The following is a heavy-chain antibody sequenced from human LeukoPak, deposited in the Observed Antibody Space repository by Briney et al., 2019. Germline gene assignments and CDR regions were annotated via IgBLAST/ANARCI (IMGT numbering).Heavy chain of an antibody. CDR1: GFTFSRHY. J-gene: IGHJ3*02. Sequence: PGGSLRLSCAASGFTFSRHYMTWVRQAPGKGLEWVANIKQDSSDKFYVDSVRGRFTISRDNAKNSLYLQMNSLGAEDTAVYYCARESNTGGDAFDIWGQGIMVTVSS. D-gene: IGHD7-27*01. CDR2: IKQDSSDK. CDR3: ARESNTGGDAFDI. V-gene: IGHV3-7*01.